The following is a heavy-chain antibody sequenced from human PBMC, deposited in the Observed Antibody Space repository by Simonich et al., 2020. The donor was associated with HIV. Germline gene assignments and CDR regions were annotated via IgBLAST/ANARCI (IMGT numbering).Heavy chain of an antibody. Sequence: QVQLVESGGGVVQPGRSLRLSCAASGFTFSSYAMHWVRQAPGKGLDWVAVISYDGSNKYYADSVKGRFTISRDNSKNTLYLQMNSLRAEDTAVYYCASGGSISSVWADDYWGQGTLVTVSS. D-gene: IGHD3-16*01. CDR1: GFTFSSYA. CDR2: ISYDGSNK. J-gene: IGHJ4*02. CDR3: ASGGSISSVWADDY. V-gene: IGHV3-30*07.